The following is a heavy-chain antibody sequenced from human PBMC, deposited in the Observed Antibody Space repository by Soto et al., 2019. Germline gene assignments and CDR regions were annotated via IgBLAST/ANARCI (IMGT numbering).Heavy chain of an antibody. CDR3: ARHASLVAGCFDY. V-gene: IGHV4-59*08. Sequence: SETLSLTCTVSGGSISSYYWSWIRQPPGKGLEWIGYIYYSGSTNYNPSLKSRVTISVDTSKNQFSLKLSSVTAADTAVYYCARHASLVAGCFDYWGQGTLVTVSS. CDR2: IYYSGST. D-gene: IGHD6-19*01. CDR1: GGSISSYY. J-gene: IGHJ4*02.